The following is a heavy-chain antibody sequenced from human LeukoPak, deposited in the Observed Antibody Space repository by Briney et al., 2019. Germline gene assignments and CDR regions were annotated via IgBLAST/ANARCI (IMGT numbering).Heavy chain of an antibody. D-gene: IGHD3-22*01. CDR3: ARDRGDYYDSSGYSFHYYYYMDV. V-gene: IGHV1-2*02. CDR1: GYAFTGYY. Sequence: ASVKVSCKASGYAFTGYYMHWVRQAPGQGLEWMGWINPNSGGTNYAQKFQGRVTMTRDTSISTAYMELSRLRSDDTAVYYCARDRGDYYDSSGYSFHYYYYMDVWGKGTTVTVSS. CDR2: INPNSGGT. J-gene: IGHJ6*03.